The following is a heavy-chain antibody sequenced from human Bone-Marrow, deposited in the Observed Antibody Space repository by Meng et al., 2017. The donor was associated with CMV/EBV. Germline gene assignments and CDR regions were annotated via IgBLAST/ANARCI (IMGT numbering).Heavy chain of an antibody. CDR2: IIPIFGTA. CDR1: GGTFSSYA. J-gene: IGHJ5*02. Sequence: SVKVSCKASGGTFSSYAISWVRQAPGQGLEWMGGIIPIFGTANYAQKFQGRVTITTDESTSTPYMELSSLRSEDTAVYYCAREYQPPSPPTFDPWGQGTLVTVSS. V-gene: IGHV1-69*05. D-gene: IGHD2-2*01. CDR3: AREYQPPSPPTFDP.